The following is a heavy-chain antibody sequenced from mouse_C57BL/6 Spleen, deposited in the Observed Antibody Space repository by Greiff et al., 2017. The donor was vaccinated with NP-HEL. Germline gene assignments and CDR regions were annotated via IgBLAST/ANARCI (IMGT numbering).Heavy chain of an antibody. D-gene: IGHD1-1*01. Sequence: EVQLKESGPELVKPGASVKISCKASGYSFTDYNMNWVKQSNGKSLEWIGVINPNYGTTSYNQKFKGKATLTVDQSSSTAYMQLNSLTSEDSAVYYCARSYYYGSSYLAWFAYWGQGTLVTVSA. J-gene: IGHJ3*01. CDR3: ARSYYYGSSYLAWFAY. V-gene: IGHV1-39*01. CDR1: GYSFTDYN. CDR2: INPNYGTT.